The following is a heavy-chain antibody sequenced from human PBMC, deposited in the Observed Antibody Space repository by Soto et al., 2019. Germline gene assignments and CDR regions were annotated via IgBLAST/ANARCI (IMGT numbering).Heavy chain of an antibody. CDR2: IYYSGST. CDR3: AEGSSWYDY. V-gene: IGHV4-61*01. Sequence: QVQLQESGPGLVKPSETLSLTCTVSGGSVSSGSYYWSWIRQPPGKGLEWIGYIYYSGSTNYNPSLKSRVTISVDTSKNQFSLKLSSVTAADTAVYYCAEGSSWYDYWGQGTLVTVSS. J-gene: IGHJ4*02. CDR1: GGSVSSGSYY. D-gene: IGHD6-13*01.